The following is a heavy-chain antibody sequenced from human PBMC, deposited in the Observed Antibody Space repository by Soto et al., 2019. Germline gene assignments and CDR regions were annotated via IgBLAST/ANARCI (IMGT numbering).Heavy chain of an antibody. D-gene: IGHD3-22*01. Sequence: QVQLVQSGAEVKKPGSSVKVSCKASGGTSSSYAISWVRQAPGQGLEWMGGIIPIFGTANYAQKFQGRVTITADESTSTAYMELSSLRSEDTAVYYCARVIARHYYDSRKVLSGMDVWGQGTTVTVSS. CDR3: ARVIARHYYDSRKVLSGMDV. CDR1: GGTSSSYA. J-gene: IGHJ6*02. V-gene: IGHV1-69*01. CDR2: IIPIFGTA.